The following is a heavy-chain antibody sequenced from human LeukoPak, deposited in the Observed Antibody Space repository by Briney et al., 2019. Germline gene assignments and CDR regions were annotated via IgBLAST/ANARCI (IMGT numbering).Heavy chain of an antibody. V-gene: IGHV3-21*01. CDR2: ISSTNRYL. J-gene: IGHJ4*02. D-gene: IGHD2-15*01. Sequence: GGSLRLSCAASGFIFSSHAMNWVRQAPGKGLEWVSSISSTNRYLYHADSVKGRFSTSRDNAKNSLYLQMNGLRAEDTAIYYCAREISGEGFDYWGQGTPVTVSS. CDR1: GFIFSSHA. CDR3: AREISGEGFDY.